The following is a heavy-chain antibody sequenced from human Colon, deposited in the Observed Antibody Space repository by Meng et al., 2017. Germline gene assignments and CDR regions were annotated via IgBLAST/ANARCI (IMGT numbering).Heavy chain of an antibody. CDR1: GGSINSDY. V-gene: IGHV4-59*01. CDR3: ARVIAVIRFFEN. Sequence: SDTLSLTFTVPGGSINSDYWSWFRRPPGKGLEWIGDFYYTGTTNYNPSLKSRVNISLYTSRNQFSLKLNSVTAADTAMYYCARVIAVIRFFENWGQGTQVTVSS. CDR2: FYYTGTT. D-gene: IGHD2-21*01. J-gene: IGHJ4*02.